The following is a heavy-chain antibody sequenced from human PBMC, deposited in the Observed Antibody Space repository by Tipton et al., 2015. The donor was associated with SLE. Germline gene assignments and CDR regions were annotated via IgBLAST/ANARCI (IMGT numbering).Heavy chain of an antibody. V-gene: IGHV3-23*01. Sequence: SLRLSCAASGFTFSSYAMSWVRQAPGKGLEWVSGISGSGGSTYYADSVKGRFTISRDNSKNTLYLQMNSLRAEDTAVYYCARADIAVAGALGYWGQGTLVTVSS. CDR2: ISGSGGST. J-gene: IGHJ4*02. CDR3: ARADIAVAGALGY. CDR1: GFTFSSYA. D-gene: IGHD6-19*01.